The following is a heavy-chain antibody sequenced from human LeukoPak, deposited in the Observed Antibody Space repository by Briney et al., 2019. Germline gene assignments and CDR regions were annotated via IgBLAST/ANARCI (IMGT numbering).Heavy chain of an antibody. CDR2: ISGSGGST. CDR1: GFIFNNYA. CDR3: AKGPSGYYYYYMDV. V-gene: IGHV3-23*01. Sequence: PGGSLRLSCAASGFIFNNYAMSWVRQAPGKGLEWVSAISGSGGSTYYADSVKGRFTISRDNSKNMLYLQMNSLRAEDTAVYYCAKGPSGYYYYYMDVWGKGTTVTVSS. J-gene: IGHJ6*03.